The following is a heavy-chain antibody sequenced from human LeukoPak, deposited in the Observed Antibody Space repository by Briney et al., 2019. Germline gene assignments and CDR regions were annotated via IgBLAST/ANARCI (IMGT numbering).Heavy chain of an antibody. CDR3: ARGVVVTSFDY. D-gene: IGHD2-21*02. V-gene: IGHV3-23*01. CDR2: ISSSGRTT. J-gene: IGHJ4*02. CDR1: GFTFNNYA. Sequence: GGSLRLSCAASGFTFNNYAMTWVRQAPGKGLEWGSSISSSGRTTYYADSVKGRFTISRDNAKNSLYLQMNSLRAEDTAVYYCARGVVVTSFDYWGQGTLVTVSS.